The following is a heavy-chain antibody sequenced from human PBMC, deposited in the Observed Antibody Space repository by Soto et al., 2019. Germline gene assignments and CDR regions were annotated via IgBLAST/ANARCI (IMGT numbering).Heavy chain of an antibody. J-gene: IGHJ6*03. CDR1: GFTFSSYA. D-gene: IGHD3-16*02. CDR2: ISGSGGST. CDR3: AKGQGLVYYMDV. V-gene: IGHV3-23*01. Sequence: GGSLRLSCAASGFTFSSYAMSWVRQAPGKGLEWVSAISGSGGSTYYADSVEGRFTISRDNSKNTLYLQMNSLRAEDTAVYYCAKGQGLVYYMDVWGKGTTVTVSS.